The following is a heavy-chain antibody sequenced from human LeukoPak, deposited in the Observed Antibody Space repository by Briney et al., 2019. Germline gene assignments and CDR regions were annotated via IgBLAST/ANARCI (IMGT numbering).Heavy chain of an antibody. CDR2: IRSKAFGGTT. Sequence: GGSLRLSCSASGLTFRSYAMHWVRQAPGKGLEWVGLIRSKAFGGTTEYAASVKGRFTISRDESKSIAYLQMNSLKTEDTAVYYCTRGPDLDTVLGRGLMFTVLFDFWGQGTLVTVSS. CDR1: GLTFRSYA. CDR3: TRGPDLDTVLGRGLMFTVLFDF. V-gene: IGHV3-49*04. J-gene: IGHJ4*02. D-gene: IGHD5-18*01.